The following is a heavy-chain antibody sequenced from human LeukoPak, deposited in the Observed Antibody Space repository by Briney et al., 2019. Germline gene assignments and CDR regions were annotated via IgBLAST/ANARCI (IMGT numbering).Heavy chain of an antibody. Sequence: SQTLSLTCTVSGGSISSGGYYWSWIRQHPGKGLEWIGYIYYTGSTYSNPSLKSRVSRSGDTSKNQFSLKLNSVTTADTAVYYCARDLGGSLYFWGQGTLVTVSS. CDR2: IYYTGST. CDR1: GGSISSGGYY. CDR3: ARDLGGSLYF. D-gene: IGHD3-9*01. J-gene: IGHJ4*02. V-gene: IGHV4-31*03.